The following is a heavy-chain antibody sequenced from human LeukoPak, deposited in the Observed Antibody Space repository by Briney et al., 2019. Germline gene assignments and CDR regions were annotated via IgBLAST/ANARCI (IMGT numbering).Heavy chain of an antibody. CDR2: IYYSGST. D-gene: IGHD2-21*01. V-gene: IGHV4-30-4*08. J-gene: IGHJ4*02. CDR1: GGSISSSSYS. Sequence: SETLSLTCTVSGGSISSSSYSWGWIRQPPGKGLEWIGYIYYSGSTYYNPSLKSRVTISVDTSKNQFSLKLSSVTAADTAVYYCARYRIWWPKSFDYWGQGTLVTVSS. CDR3: ARYRIWWPKSFDY.